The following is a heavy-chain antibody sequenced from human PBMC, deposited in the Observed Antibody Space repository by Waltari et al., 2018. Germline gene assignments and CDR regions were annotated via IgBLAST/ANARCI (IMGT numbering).Heavy chain of an antibody. V-gene: IGHV3-30*02. D-gene: IGHD4-4*01. Sequence: QVQLVESGGGVVQPGGSLRLSCAASGFTFSSYGMHWVRQAPGTGLEWVAFIRYDGSNKYYADSVKGRFTISRDNSKNTLYLQMNSLRAEDTAVYYCAKGGGTTVTTSWFDPWGQGTLVTVSS. CDR2: IRYDGSNK. CDR3: AKGGGTTVTTSWFDP. J-gene: IGHJ5*02. CDR1: GFTFSSYG.